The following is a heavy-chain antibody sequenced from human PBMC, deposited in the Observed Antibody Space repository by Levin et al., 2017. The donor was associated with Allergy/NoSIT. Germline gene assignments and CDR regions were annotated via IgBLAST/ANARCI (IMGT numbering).Heavy chain of an antibody. V-gene: IGHV3-23*01. CDR1: GFTVSSYA. D-gene: IGHD3-22*01. CDR3: AKKGPDYYDSSGSFDY. Sequence: GESLKISCAASGFTVSSYAMSWVRQAPGKGLEWVSGISGSGSTYYADSVKGRFTISRDNSKNTLYLQMNSLRAEDTAVYYCAKKGPDYYDSSGSFDYWGQGTLVTVSS. CDR2: ISGSGST. J-gene: IGHJ4*02.